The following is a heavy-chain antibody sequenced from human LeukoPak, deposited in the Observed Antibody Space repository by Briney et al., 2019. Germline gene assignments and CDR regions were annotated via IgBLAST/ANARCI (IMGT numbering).Heavy chain of an antibody. V-gene: IGHV3-7*01. J-gene: IGHJ3*02. CDR3: AREGGEQRRAFDI. Sequence: GGSLRLSCAASGFTFTTYWMSWVRQAPGKGLEWVANMKPDGSEIFYVDSVKGRFTISRDNAMNTLYLQMNSLRAEDTAVYYCAREGGEQRRAFDIWGQGTMVTVSS. CDR1: GFTFTTYW. CDR2: MKPDGSEI. D-gene: IGHD6-25*01.